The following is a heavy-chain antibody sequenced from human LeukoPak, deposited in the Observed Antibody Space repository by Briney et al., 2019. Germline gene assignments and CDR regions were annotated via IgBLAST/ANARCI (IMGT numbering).Heavy chain of an antibody. CDR1: GDSVTNDFF. CDR2: FCLGRDT. Sequence: TSETLSLTCTVSGDSVTNDFFWGWVRQPPGNELEWIGSFCLGRDTYYRPSLKSRVTISVDTSKNQFSLNLNSVTAADTAVYYCARWASISREPGGFFDHWGQGTLVTVSS. CDR3: ARWASISREPGGFFDH. V-gene: IGHV4-38-2*02. J-gene: IGHJ4*02. D-gene: IGHD1-14*01.